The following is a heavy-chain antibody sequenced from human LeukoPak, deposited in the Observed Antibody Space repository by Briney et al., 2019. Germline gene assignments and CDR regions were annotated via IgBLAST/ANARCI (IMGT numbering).Heavy chain of an antibody. CDR3: ARDLDDILTGAYYYYYGMDV. CDR1: GFTFSSYA. Sequence: PGRSLRLSCAASGFTFSSYAMHWVRQAPGKGLVWVAVISYDGSNKYYAESVKGRFTISRDNSKNTLYLQMNSLRAEDTAVYYCARDLDDILTGAYYYYYGMDVWGKGTTVTVSS. J-gene: IGHJ6*04. D-gene: IGHD3-9*01. V-gene: IGHV3-30*04. CDR2: ISYDGSNK.